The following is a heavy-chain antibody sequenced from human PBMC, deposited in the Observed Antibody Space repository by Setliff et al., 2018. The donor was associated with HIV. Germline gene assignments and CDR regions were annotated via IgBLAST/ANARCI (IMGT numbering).Heavy chain of an antibody. D-gene: IGHD3-3*01. CDR1: GGCISSYY. Sequence: PSETLSLTCTVSGGCISSYYWSWIRQPPGKGLEWIGYIYYSGSNNYNPSLKSRVTISVDTSKNQFSLKLSYVTAADTAVYYCARGLSIFGVATPGFYSFMDGWGKGTTVTVSS. CDR3: ARGLSIFGVATPGFYSFMDG. J-gene: IGHJ6*03. CDR2: IYYSGSN. V-gene: IGHV4-59*01.